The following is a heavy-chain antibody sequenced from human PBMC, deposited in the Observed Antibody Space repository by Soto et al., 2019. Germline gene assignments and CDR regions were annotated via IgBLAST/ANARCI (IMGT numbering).Heavy chain of an antibody. CDR1: RFTFSSYA. V-gene: IGHV3-23*01. D-gene: IGHD3-9*01. CDR3: AKDHAYYDILTGYSNFEY. Sequence: GSLRLSCAASRFTFSSYAIIWVRQTPLNWLELVSAISGSGGSTYYADSVKGRFTISRDNSKNTLYLQMNSLRAEDTAVYYCAKDHAYYDILTGYSNFEYWGQGTLVTVSS. CDR2: ISGSGGST. J-gene: IGHJ4*02.